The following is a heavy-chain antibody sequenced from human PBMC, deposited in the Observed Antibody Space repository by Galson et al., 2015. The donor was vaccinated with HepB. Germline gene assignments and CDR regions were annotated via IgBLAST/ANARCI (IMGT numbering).Heavy chain of an antibody. CDR2: IKSKTDGGTT. Sequence: LRLSCAVSGFTFSNACMTWVRQAPGKGLEWVGHIKSKTDGGTTDYAAPVKGRFTISTDDSKNTLYLQMNSLRTEDTAVYYCTTPKPYHDFWSGHLDAWGQGTTVTVSS. D-gene: IGHD3-3*01. J-gene: IGHJ6*02. CDR3: TTPKPYHDFWSGHLDA. CDR1: GFTFSNAC. V-gene: IGHV3-15*01.